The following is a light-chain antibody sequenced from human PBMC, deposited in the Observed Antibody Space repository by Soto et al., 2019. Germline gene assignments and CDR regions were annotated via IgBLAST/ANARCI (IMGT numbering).Light chain of an antibody. V-gene: IGKV3-11*01. J-gene: IGKJ1*01. CDR3: QQRSNWPPT. CDR2: DAS. CDR1: QSVSSY. Sequence: EIVLTQSPATLSLSPGERATLSCRASQSVSSYLAWYQQKPGQAPRLLIYDASNRATGIPARFSGSGSGTDFTLTISSLEAEVFAFYYCQQRSNWPPTFGQGTKVEIK.